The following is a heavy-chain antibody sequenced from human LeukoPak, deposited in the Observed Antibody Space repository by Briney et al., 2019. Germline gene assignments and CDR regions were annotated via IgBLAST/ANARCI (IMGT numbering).Heavy chain of an antibody. V-gene: IGHV4-34*01. CDR3: ASDPVISTSTL. CDR2: INHSGST. Sequence: NPSETLSLTCAVYGGSFSGYYWSWIRQPPGKGLEWIGEINHSGSTNYNPSLKSRVTISVDTSKNQFSLKLSSVTAADTAVYYCASDPVISTSTLWGQGTLVTVSS. J-gene: IGHJ4*02. D-gene: IGHD2-2*01. CDR1: GGSFSGYY.